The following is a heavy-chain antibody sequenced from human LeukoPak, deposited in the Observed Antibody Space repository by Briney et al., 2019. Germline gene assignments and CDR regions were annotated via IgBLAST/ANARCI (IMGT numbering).Heavy chain of an antibody. CDR1: GFTFNDYY. J-gene: IGHJ4*02. D-gene: IGHD3-10*01. CDR3: AKASVWTMVRVVSYFDE. CDR2: ISGSDGTT. Sequence: PGGSLRLSCTASGFTFNDYYMTWIRQAPGKGLEWISSISGSDGTTFYADSVKGRFTISRDNAKKSLYLQMHSLRAEDTAVYYCAKASVWTMVRVVSYFDEWGQGIQVTVSS. V-gene: IGHV3-11*01.